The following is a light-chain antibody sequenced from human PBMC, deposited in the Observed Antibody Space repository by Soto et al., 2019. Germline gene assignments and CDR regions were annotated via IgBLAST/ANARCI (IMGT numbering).Light chain of an antibody. Sequence: EIVLTQSPATRSLSPGERATLSCRASQSVGYHLAWYQQKPGQAPRLLIYDASNRATGIPARFSGSGSGTDFTLAISSLEPEDFAVYYCQQRSNWPPVTFGGGTKVEIK. CDR3: QQRSNWPPVT. V-gene: IGKV3-11*01. CDR2: DAS. CDR1: QSVGYH. J-gene: IGKJ4*01.